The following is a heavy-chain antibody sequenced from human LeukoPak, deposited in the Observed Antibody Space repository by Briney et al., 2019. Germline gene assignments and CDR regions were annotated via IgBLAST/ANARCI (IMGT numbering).Heavy chain of an antibody. CDR3: AKDPPSPYYYYMDV. V-gene: IGHV3-11*04. J-gene: IGHJ6*03. Sequence: AVSLTLSCAAYAFICSDYYMAWLRQAPGKGLEWVSYTSSSDSILYCADYVKGRFSISRDNAKNSLYLQMNSLRAEDTAVYYCAKDPPSPYYYYMDVWGKGTTVTISS. CDR2: TSSSDSIL. CDR1: AFICSDYY.